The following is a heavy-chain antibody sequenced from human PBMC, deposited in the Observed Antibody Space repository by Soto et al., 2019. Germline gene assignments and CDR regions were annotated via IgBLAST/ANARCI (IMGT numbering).Heavy chain of an antibody. CDR3: ARDPVQDYGYYYYYYGMDV. CDR2: IHHSGIT. D-gene: IGHD4-17*01. CDR1: GGSFTSYY. J-gene: IGHJ6*02. Sequence: SETLSLTCAVYGGSFTSYYRSWIRQPPGQGMEWIGEIHHSGITYYNPSLKSRVTISIDMSKNQFSLNLSSVTAADTAVYYCARDPVQDYGYYYYYYGMDVWGQGTTVTVSS. V-gene: IGHV4-34*01.